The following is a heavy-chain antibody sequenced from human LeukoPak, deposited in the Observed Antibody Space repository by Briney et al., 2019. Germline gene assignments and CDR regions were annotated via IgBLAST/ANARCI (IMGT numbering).Heavy chain of an antibody. CDR1: GFSTNY. V-gene: IGHV3-66*02. CDR2: IYSGDST. D-gene: IGHD3-3*01. CDR3: ARDLWDATGY. J-gene: IGHJ4*02. Sequence: GGSLRLSCAVSGFSTNYMSWVRPAPGKGLEWVSVIYSGDSTHYADSVKGRFTISRDISKNTLYLQMNSLRPEDTAVYHCARDLWDATGYWGQGTLVTVSS.